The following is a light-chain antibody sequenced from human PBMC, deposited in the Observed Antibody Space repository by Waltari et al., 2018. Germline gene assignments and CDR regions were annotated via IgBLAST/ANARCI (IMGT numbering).Light chain of an antibody. CDR3: QQYNNWPPYT. Sequence: EIVMTQSPATLSVSPGERATLSCRASQSVSRNLAWYQQKPGQAPRLLIYGASTRATGSPARCSGSGSGTEFTLTISSLQSEDFAVYYCQQYNNWPPYTFGQGTKLEIK. CDR2: GAS. CDR1: QSVSRN. V-gene: IGKV3-15*01. J-gene: IGKJ2*01.